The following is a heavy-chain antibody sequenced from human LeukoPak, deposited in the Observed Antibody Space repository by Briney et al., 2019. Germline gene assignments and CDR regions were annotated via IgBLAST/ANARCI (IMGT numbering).Heavy chain of an antibody. CDR3: ARPYGDSLDSSGYYVVY. CDR2: ISYDGSNK. Sequence: GRSLRLSCAASGFTFSSYAMHWVRQAPGKGLEWVAVISYDGSNKYYADSVKGRFTISRDNSKNTLYLQMNSLRAEDTAVYYCARPYGDSLDSSGYYVVYWGQGTLVTVSS. CDR1: GFTFSSYA. V-gene: IGHV3-30-3*01. D-gene: IGHD3-22*01. J-gene: IGHJ4*02.